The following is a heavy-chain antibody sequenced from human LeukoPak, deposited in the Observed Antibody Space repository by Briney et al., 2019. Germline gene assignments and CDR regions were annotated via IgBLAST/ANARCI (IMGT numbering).Heavy chain of an antibody. CDR1: GGSISSGGYY. CDR3: ARETMDYCSSTSCYAVGLFAY. D-gene: IGHD2-2*01. CDR2: IYYSGST. Sequence: SETLSLTCTVSGGSISSGGYYWSWIRQHPGKGLEGIGYIYYSGSTYYNPSLKSRVTISVDTSKNQFSLKLSSVTAADTAVYYCARETMDYCSSTSCYAVGLFAYWGQGTLVTVSS. V-gene: IGHV4-31*03. J-gene: IGHJ4*02.